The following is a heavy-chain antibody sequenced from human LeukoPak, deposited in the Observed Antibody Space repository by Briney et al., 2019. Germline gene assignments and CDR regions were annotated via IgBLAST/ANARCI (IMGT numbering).Heavy chain of an antibody. J-gene: IGHJ4*02. Sequence: GGSLGLSCAASGFTFSNYGMHWVRQAPGKGLEWVANIKQDGSEKYYVDSVKGRFTISRDNAKNSLYLQMNSLRAEDTAVYYCARDHPGDYDYYFDYWGQGTLVTVSS. CDR2: IKQDGSEK. D-gene: IGHD4-17*01. CDR1: GFTFSNYG. V-gene: IGHV3-7*01. CDR3: ARDHPGDYDYYFDY.